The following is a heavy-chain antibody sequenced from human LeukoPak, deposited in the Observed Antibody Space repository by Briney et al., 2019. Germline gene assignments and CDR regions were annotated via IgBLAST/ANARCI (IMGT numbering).Heavy chain of an antibody. J-gene: IGHJ6*03. Sequence: SVKVSCKASGGTFSSYAISWVRQAPGQGLEWMGGIIPISGTANYAQKFQGRVTITAEESTSTAYMELSSLRSEDTAVYYCSSTGRYGDDGWGAYYYYMDVWGKGTTVTVSS. CDR3: SSTGRYGDDGWGAYYYYMDV. V-gene: IGHV1-69*13. CDR2: IIPISGTA. CDR1: GGTFSSYA. D-gene: IGHD4-17*01.